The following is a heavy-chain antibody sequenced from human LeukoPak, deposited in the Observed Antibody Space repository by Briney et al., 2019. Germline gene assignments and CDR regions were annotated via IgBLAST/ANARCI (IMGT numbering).Heavy chain of an antibody. D-gene: IGHD5-12*01. Sequence: SETLSLTCTVSGGSISSSSYYWGWIRQPPGKGLEWIGSIYYSGSTYYNPSLKSRVTIPVDTPKNQFSLKLSSVTAADTAVYYCARRIAPVATIDYWGQGTLVTVSS. V-gene: IGHV4-39*01. CDR3: ARRIAPVATIDY. CDR2: IYYSGST. CDR1: GGSISSSSYY. J-gene: IGHJ4*02.